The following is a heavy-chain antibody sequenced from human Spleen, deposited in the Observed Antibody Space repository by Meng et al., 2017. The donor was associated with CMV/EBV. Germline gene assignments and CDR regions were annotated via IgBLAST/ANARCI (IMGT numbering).Heavy chain of an antibody. V-gene: IGHV4-39*01. D-gene: IGHD1-14*01. CDR1: GGSISSSSYY. CDR2: VVYSGTT. Sequence: QLHESCPGLVKPSETLSLTCTVSGGSISSSSYYWAWFRQPPGEGLEWIGSVVYSGTTYYTSSLKSRVSISVDTSKNQFSLKLSSVTAADTAVYYCARHHHSPTFDYWGQGTLVTVSS. J-gene: IGHJ4*02. CDR3: ARHHHSPTFDY.